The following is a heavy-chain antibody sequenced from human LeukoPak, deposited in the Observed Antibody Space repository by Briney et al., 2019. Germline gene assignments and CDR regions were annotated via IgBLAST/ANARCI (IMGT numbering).Heavy chain of an antibody. V-gene: IGHV3-48*03. CDR3: ARDRSDILGDYYYGMDV. J-gene: IGHJ6*02. CDR2: ISSSGSTI. CDR1: GFTFSSYE. Sequence: PGGSLRLSCAASGFTFSSYEMNWVRQAPGKGLEWVSYISSSGSTIYYVDSVKGRFTISRDNAKNSLYLQMNSLRAEDTAVYYCARDRSDILGDYYYGMDVRGQGTTVTVSS. D-gene: IGHD3-9*01.